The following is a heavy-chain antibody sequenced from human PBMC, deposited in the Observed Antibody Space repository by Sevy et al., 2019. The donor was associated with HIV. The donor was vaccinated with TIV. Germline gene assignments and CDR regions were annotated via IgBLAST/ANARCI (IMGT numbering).Heavy chain of an antibody. CDR2: ISSSSSYI. CDR1: GFTFSSYS. J-gene: IGHJ4*02. D-gene: IGHD6-19*01. V-gene: IGHV3-21*01. CDR3: ARAGVGRIAVAVPDY. Sequence: GESLKISCAASGFTFSSYSMNWVRQAPGKGLEWVSSISSSSSYIYYADSVKGRFTISRDNAKNSPYLQMNSLRAEDTAVYYCARAGVGRIAVAVPDYWGQGTLVTVSS.